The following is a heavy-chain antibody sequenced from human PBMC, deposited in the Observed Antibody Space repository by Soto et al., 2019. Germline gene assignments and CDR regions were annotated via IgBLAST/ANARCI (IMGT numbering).Heavy chain of an antibody. V-gene: IGHV3-30-3*01. Sequence: GGSLRLSCAASGFTFGSYAMHWVRQAPGKGLEWVAVISYDGSNKYYADSVKGRFTISRDNSKNTLYLQMNSLRAEDTAVYYCARGLTYYYGSGSYYYYGMDVWGQGATVTVSS. CDR2: ISYDGSNK. D-gene: IGHD3-10*01. CDR3: ARGLTYYYGSGSYYYYGMDV. J-gene: IGHJ6*02. CDR1: GFTFGSYA.